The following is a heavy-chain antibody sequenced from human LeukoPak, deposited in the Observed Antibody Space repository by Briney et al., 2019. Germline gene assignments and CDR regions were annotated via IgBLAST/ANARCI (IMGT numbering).Heavy chain of an antibody. CDR1: GFSLTTTKVG. CDR2: VYWDDDR. V-gene: IGHV2-5*02. CDR3: VHYISGYLFDY. D-gene: IGHD3-22*01. J-gene: IGHJ4*02. Sequence: SGPTLVNPTQTLTLTCTFSGFSLTTTKVGVGWIRQPPGKALEWLALVYWDDDRRYNPSLKTRLTITKDTSKNQVVLTMTNMDPVDTATYYCVHYISGYLFDYWGQGTLVTVSS.